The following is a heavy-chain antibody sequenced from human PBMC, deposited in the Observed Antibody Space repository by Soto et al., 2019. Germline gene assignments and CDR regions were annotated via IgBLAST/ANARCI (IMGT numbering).Heavy chain of an antibody. CDR3: ARYCSGGSCPLDY. CDR2: ISSNGGST. V-gene: IGHV3-64*01. J-gene: IGHJ4*02. CDR1: GFTFSGYA. D-gene: IGHD2-15*01. Sequence: EVQLVESGGGLVQPGGSLRLSCAASGFTFSGYAMHWVRQAPGKGLEYVSAISSNGGSTYYANSVKGRFTISRDNSKNTLYLQMGSLRAEDMAVYYCARYCSGGSCPLDYWGQGTLVTVSS.